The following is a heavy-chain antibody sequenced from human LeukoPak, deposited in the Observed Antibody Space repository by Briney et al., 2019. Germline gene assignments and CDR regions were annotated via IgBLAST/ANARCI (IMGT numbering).Heavy chain of an antibody. J-gene: IGHJ4*02. CDR3: ARDTSYYDILTGFHKPGYFDY. V-gene: IGHV4-59*01. Sequence: SETPSLTCTVSGGSISSYYWSWLRQPPGKGLEWVGYIYYSGSTNYNPSLKRRVTISVDTSKNQFSLKLSSVTAADTAVYYCARDTSYYDILTGFHKPGYFDYWGQGTLVTVSS. D-gene: IGHD3-9*01. CDR1: GGSISSYY. CDR2: IYYSGST.